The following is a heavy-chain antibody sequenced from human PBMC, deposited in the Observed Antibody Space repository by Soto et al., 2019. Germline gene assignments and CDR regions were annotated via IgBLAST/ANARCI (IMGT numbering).Heavy chain of an antibody. CDR3: ARAEGYAPRWFDP. D-gene: IGHD5-12*01. CDR2: SYYSGST. Sequence: SETLSLTCTVSGGAISSGDYYWSWIRQPPGKGLEWIGYSYYSGSTYYNSSLKSRVTISVDTSKNQFSLKLSSVTAADTAMYYCARAEGYAPRWFDPWGQGILVTVSS. J-gene: IGHJ5*02. CDR1: GGAISSGDYY. V-gene: IGHV4-30-4*01.